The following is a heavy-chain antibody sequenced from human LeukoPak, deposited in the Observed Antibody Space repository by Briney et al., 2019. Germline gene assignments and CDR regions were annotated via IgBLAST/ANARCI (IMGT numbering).Heavy chain of an antibody. D-gene: IGHD3-3*01. CDR3: ARSTYYDFWSGYYGEYYFDY. CDR2: INPNSGGT. Sequence: GASVKVSCKASGYTFTGYYMHWVRQAPGQGLEWMGWINPNSGGTNYAQKFQGRVTMTRDTSISTAYMELSRLRSDDTAVYYCARSTYYDFWSGYYGEYYFDYWGQGTLVTVSS. J-gene: IGHJ4*02. CDR1: GYTFTGYY. V-gene: IGHV1-2*02.